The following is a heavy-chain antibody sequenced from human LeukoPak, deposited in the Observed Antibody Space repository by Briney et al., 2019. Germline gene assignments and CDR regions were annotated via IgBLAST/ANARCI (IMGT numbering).Heavy chain of an antibody. Sequence: GGSLRLSCAASGFTFSDYYMDWIRQAPGKGLEWVSYISSSSSIISYADSVKGRFTISRDNAKNSLYLQMNSLRAEDTAVYYCARGDSAYDDRLGDAFDIWGQGTMVTVSS. CDR3: ARGDSAYDDRLGDAFDI. V-gene: IGHV3-11*04. D-gene: IGHD5-12*01. CDR2: ISSSSSII. J-gene: IGHJ3*02. CDR1: GFTFSDYY.